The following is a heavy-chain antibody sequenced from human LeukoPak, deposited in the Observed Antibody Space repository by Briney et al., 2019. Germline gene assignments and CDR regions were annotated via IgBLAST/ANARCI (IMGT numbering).Heavy chain of an antibody. CDR3: ARSSGWYYYFDY. CDR2: INHSGST. D-gene: IGHD6-19*01. Sequence: PSETLSLTCAVYGGSFSGYYWSWIRQPPGKGLEWIGEINHSGSTNYNPSLKSRVTISVDTSKDQFSLKLSSVTAADTAVYYCARSSGWYYYFDYWGQGTLVTVSS. V-gene: IGHV4-34*01. CDR1: GGSFSGYY. J-gene: IGHJ4*02.